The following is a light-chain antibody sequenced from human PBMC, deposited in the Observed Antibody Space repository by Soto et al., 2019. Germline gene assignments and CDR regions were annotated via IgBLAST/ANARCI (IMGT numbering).Light chain of an antibody. CDR3: QQYNSYYLT. J-gene: IGKJ1*01. Sequence: DIQMTQSPSTLSASVGDRVTITCRASQSISSWVAWYQQKPGKAPKLLIYKASTLESGVPSRFSGGGSGTEFILTISSRQPDDFETYYCQQYNSYYLTFGQGTKVEIK. CDR1: QSISSW. CDR2: KAS. V-gene: IGKV1-5*03.